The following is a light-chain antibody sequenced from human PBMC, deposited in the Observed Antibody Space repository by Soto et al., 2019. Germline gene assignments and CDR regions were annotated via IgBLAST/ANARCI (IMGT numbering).Light chain of an antibody. CDR1: SGYSNYK. J-gene: IGLJ2*01. V-gene: IGLV9-49*01. Sequence: QSVLTQPPSTSASLGASVTLTCTLSSGYSNYKVAWYQQRAGKGPLFVMRVGTGGIEGSKGDGIPDRFSVSGSGLNRYLTITNIQEEDEGDYHWGVAQGSRSNFVVVFGGGTKLTVL. CDR2: VGTGGIEG. CDR3: GVAQGSRSNFVVV.